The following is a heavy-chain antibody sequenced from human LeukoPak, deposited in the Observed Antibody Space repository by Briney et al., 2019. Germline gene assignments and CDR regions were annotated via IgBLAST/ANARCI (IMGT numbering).Heavy chain of an antibody. CDR1: GYTFTSYY. CDR2: ISGYNAKT. V-gene: IGHV1-18*01. CDR3: GLFGDVSGNYSPLDY. J-gene: IGHJ4*02. D-gene: IGHD3-10*01. Sequence: ASVKVSCKGSGYTFTSYYITWVRQAPGQGLEWMGWISGYNAKTKYVQNLQGRVTMTTDTSTSTAYVELRSLRSDDTAVYYYGLFGDVSGNYSPLDYWGQGTLVTVSS.